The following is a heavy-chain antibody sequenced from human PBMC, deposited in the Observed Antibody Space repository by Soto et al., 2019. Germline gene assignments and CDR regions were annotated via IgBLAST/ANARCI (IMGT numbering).Heavy chain of an antibody. CDR3: ARVASRDYVWGSYRHQGGLDY. CDR2: IIPIFGTA. D-gene: IGHD3-16*02. J-gene: IGHJ4*02. CDR1: GGTFSSYA. Sequence: QVQLVQSGAEVKKPGSSVKVSCKASGGTFSSYAISWVRQAPGQGLEWMGGIIPIFGTANYAQKFQGRVTITADESTSTAYMELSSLRSEDTAVYYCARVASRDYVWGSYRHQGGLDYWGQGTLVTVSS. V-gene: IGHV1-69*01.